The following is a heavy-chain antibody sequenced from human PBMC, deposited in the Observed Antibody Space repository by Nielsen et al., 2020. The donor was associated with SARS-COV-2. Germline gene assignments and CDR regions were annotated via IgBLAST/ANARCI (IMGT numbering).Heavy chain of an antibody. V-gene: IGHV4-34*01. CDR3: ARLMTTVVMPDY. Sequence: GSLRLSCAVYGGSFSGYYWSWIRQPPGKGLEWIGEINHSGSTNYNPSLKSRVTISVDTSKNQFSLKLSSVTAADTAVYYRARLMTTVVMPDYWGQGTLVTVSS. CDR1: GGSFSGYY. D-gene: IGHD4-23*01. J-gene: IGHJ4*02. CDR2: INHSGST.